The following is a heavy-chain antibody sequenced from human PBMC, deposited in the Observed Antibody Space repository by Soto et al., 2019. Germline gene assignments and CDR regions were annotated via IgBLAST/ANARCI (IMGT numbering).Heavy chain of an antibody. CDR3: ARGFWNYGYFDY. V-gene: IGHV4-34*01. D-gene: IGHD1-7*01. J-gene: IGHJ4*02. Sequence: SLTCAVYGGSFSGYYWSWIRQPPGKGLEWIGEINHSGSINYNPSLKSRVTISVDTSKNQFSLKLSSVTAAYTAVYYCARGFWNYGYFDYWGQGTLVTVSS. CDR2: INHSGSI. CDR1: GGSFSGYY.